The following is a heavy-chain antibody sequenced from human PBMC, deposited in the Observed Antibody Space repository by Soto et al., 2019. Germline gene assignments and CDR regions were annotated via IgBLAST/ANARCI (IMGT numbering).Heavy chain of an antibody. CDR1: GFTCSKYW. V-gene: IGHV3-74*03. J-gene: IGHJ4*02. D-gene: IGHD3-22*01. Sequence: EVQLLESGGGLVQPGGTLRLSCAASGFTCSKYWMHWVRQVPGTGLLWVPRINNDGSSATYADSVEGRLTISRDNAKSTLYLQRNSLRAEDTAVYECASSGYYLPFDYWGLATVVTVSS. CDR3: ASSGYYLPFDY. CDR2: INNDGSSA.